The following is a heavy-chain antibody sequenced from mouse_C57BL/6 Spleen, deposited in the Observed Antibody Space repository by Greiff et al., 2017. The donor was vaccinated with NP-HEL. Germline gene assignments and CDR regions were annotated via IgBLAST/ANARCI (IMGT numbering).Heavy chain of an antibody. CDR3: ARSYYYGSSSWYFDV. CDR2: IDPSDSET. J-gene: IGHJ1*03. V-gene: IGHV1-52*01. Sequence: VQLQQPGAELVRPGSSVKLSCKASGYTFTSYWMQWVKQRPIQGLEWIGNIDPSDSETHYNQKFKDKATLTVDKSSSTAYMQLSSLTSEDSAVYYCARSYYYGSSSWYFDVWGTGTTVTVSS. D-gene: IGHD1-1*01. CDR1: GYTFTSYW.